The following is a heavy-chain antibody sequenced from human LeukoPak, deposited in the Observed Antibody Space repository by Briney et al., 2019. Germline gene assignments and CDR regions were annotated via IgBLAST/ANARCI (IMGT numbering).Heavy chain of an antibody. CDR3: ARDLDGYNNWFDP. D-gene: IGHD5-24*01. V-gene: IGHV4-59*12. CDR2: IYYSGST. J-gene: IGHJ5*02. Sequence: PSETLSLTCTVSGGSISSYYWSWIRQPPGKGLEWIGYIYYSGSTNYNPSFKSRVTISVDTSKNQFSLKLSSVTAADTAVYYCARDLDGYNNWFDPWGHGTLVTVS. CDR1: GGSISSYY.